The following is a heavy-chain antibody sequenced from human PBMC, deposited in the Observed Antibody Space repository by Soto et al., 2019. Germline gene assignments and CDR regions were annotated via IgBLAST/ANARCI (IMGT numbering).Heavy chain of an antibody. CDR1: GGSISSYY. J-gene: IGHJ4*02. CDR3: ARVSDSSGLHFDY. Sequence: PSETLSLTCTVSGGSISSYYWSWIRQPPGKGLEWIGYIYYSGSTNYNPSLKSRVTISVDTSKNQFSLKLSSVTAADTAVYYCARVSDSSGLHFDYWGQGTLVTVSS. D-gene: IGHD3-22*01. V-gene: IGHV4-59*01. CDR2: IYYSGST.